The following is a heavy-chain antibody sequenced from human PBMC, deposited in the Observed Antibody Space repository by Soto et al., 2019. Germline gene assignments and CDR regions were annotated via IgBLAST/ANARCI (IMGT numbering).Heavy chain of an antibody. CDR1: GFTFGDYA. J-gene: IGHJ2*01. Sequence: GGSLRLSCTASGFTFGDYAMSWVRQAPGKGLEWVGFIRSKAYGGTTEYAASVKGRFTISRDDSKSIAYLQMNSLKTEDTAVYYCTLEGLGSGSYYPSWYFDLWGRGTLVTVSS. V-gene: IGHV3-49*04. CDR2: IRSKAYGGTT. CDR3: TLEGLGSGSYYPSWYFDL. D-gene: IGHD3-10*01.